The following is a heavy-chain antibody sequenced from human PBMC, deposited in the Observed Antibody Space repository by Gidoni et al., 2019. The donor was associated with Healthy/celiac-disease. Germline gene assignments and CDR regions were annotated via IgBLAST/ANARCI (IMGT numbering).Heavy chain of an antibody. CDR3: ARGYVYNVGYCSSTSCQNWFDP. V-gene: IGHV1-2*02. Sequence: QVQLVQSGAEVKKPGASVKVSCTASGYTFTGYYMHWVRQAPGQGLEWMGWINPNSGGTNYAQKFQGRVTMTRDTSISTAYMELSRLRSDDTAVYYCARGYVYNVGYCSSTSCQNWFDPWGQGTLVTVSS. CDR1: GYTFTGYY. J-gene: IGHJ5*02. D-gene: IGHD2-2*01. CDR2: INPNSGGT.